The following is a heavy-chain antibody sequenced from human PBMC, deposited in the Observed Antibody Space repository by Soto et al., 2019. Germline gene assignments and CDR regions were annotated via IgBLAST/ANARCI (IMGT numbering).Heavy chain of an antibody. CDR3: ARGGGSPYHNHEFAF. CDR1: GASITQYY. CDR2: VSSTGST. Sequence: HVQLQESGPGLVKPSETLSLTCTVSGASITQYYWNWIRQSPGKGLERIVSVSSTGSTLYNPSLTSPVTVSIDTSKHQFSLTLNSVTAADTAVYQCARGGGSPYHNHEFAFWGQGTLVTASS. D-gene: IGHD6-13*01. J-gene: IGHJ4*02. V-gene: IGHV4-59*01.